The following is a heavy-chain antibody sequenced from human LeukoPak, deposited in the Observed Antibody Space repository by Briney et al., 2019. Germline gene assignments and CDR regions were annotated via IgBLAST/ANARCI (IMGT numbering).Heavy chain of an antibody. CDR2: IYYSGST. CDR1: GGSISSYY. Sequence: SETLSLTCTVSGGSISSYYGSWIRQPPGKGLEWIGYIYYSGSTNYNPSLKSRVTISVDTSKNQFSLKLSSVTAADTAVYYCAREMYSSGWYADSGGQGTLVTVSA. J-gene: IGHJ5*01. V-gene: IGHV4-59*01. CDR3: AREMYSSGWYADS. D-gene: IGHD6-19*01.